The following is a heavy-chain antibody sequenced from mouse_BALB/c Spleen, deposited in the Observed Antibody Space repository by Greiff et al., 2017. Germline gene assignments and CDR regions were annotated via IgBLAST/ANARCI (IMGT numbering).Heavy chain of an antibody. CDR3: GRDHDYVPSFAY. CDR1: GFSLTGYG. V-gene: IGHV2-6-7*01. Sequence: QVQLKQSGPGLVAPSQSPSITCTVSGFSLTGYGVNWVRQPPGKGLEWLGMIWGDGSTDYNSALKSRLSISKDNSKSQVFLKMNSLQTDDTARYYCGRDHDYVPSFAYWGQGTLVTVSA. D-gene: IGHD2-4*01. CDR2: IWGDGST. J-gene: IGHJ3*01.